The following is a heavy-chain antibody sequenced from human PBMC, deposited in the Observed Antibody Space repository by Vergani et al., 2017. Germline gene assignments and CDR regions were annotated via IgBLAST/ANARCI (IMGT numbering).Heavy chain of an antibody. CDR3: AREITMIVAQQFDY. Sequence: QVQLQQWGAGLLKPSETLSLTCAVYGGSFSGYYWSWIRQPPGKGLEWIGEINHSGSTNYNPSLKSRVTISVDTSKNQFSLKLSSVTAADTAVYYCAREITMIVAQQFDYWGQGTLVTVSS. CDR2: INHSGST. J-gene: IGHJ4*02. CDR1: GGSFSGYY. V-gene: IGHV4-34*01. D-gene: IGHD3-22*01.